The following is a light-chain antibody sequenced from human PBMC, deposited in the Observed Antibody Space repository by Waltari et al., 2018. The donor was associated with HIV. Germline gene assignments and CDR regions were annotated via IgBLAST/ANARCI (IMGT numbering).Light chain of an antibody. Sequence: HSALTQPPSVSGSPGQSVTISCTGTSSDIGSYNSLSWYQQPPGTAPKLIIFEVNNRPSGVPDRFSGSKSGNTASLTISGLRAEDEADYYCSSYTSGSTYVLFGGGTKLTVL. J-gene: IGLJ2*01. CDR3: SSYTSGSTYVL. CDR2: EVN. V-gene: IGLV2-18*02. CDR1: SSDIGSYNS.